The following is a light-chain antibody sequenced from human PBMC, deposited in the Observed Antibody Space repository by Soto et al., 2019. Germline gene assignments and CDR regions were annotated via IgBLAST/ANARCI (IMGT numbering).Light chain of an antibody. CDR1: QSVSKY. CDR3: QHYSSSPTT. J-gene: IGKJ1*01. CDR2: AAS. V-gene: IGKV3-20*01. Sequence: EIVLTQSPGTLSLSPGERATLFCRASQSVSKYLGWYQQKPGQAPRLLIYAASNRATGIPDRFSGSGSGTDFTLTIRTLEPEDFAVYYCQHYSSSPTTFGQRTKV.